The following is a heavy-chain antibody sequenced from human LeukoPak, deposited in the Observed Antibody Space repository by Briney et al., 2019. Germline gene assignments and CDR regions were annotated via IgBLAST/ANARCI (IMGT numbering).Heavy chain of an antibody. V-gene: IGHV1-69*04. J-gene: IGHJ4*02. Sequence: VASVKVSCKASGGTFSSYAISWVRQAPGEGLEWMGRIIPILGIANYAQKFQGRVTITADKSTSTAYMELSSLRSKDTAVYYCAREPGLMVRGVIDYWGQGTLVTVSS. CDR3: AREPGLMVRGVIDY. CDR1: GGTFSSYA. CDR2: IIPILGIA. D-gene: IGHD3-10*01.